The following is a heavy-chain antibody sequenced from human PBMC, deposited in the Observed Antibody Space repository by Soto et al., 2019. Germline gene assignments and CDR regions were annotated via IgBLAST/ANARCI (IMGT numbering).Heavy chain of an antibody. Sequence: PSETLSLTCTVSGGSISSGDYYWSWIRQPPGKGLEWIGYIYYSGSTYYNPSLKSRVTISVDTSKNQFSLKLSSVTAADTAVYYCASQRGYIPYYFDYWGQGTLVTVSS. J-gene: IGHJ4*02. D-gene: IGHD5-18*01. CDR2: IYYSGST. CDR3: ASQRGYIPYYFDY. CDR1: GGSISSGDYY. V-gene: IGHV4-30-4*01.